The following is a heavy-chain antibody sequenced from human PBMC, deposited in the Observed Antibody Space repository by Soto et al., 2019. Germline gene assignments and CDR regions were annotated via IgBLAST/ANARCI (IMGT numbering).Heavy chain of an antibody. CDR1: GYTFSDYY. D-gene: IGHD6-13*01. Sequence: QVQLVESGGDLVKPGGSLRLSCAASGYTFSDYYMSWIRQAPGKGLEWISYIDTSGTKIYYAASVKGRFTITRDNAKNSRYLEMNSLRDEYTAVYYCASHNEMWSGYLSPVYYWGQGTLVTVSS. CDR2: IDTSGTKI. CDR3: ASHNEMWSGYLSPVYY. V-gene: IGHV3-11*01. J-gene: IGHJ4*02.